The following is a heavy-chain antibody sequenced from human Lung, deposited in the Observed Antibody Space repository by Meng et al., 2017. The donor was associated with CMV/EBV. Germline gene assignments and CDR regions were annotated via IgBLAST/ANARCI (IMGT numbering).Heavy chain of an antibody. CDR1: GFSLSTSGVG. D-gene: IGHD3-22*01. Sequence: QITLKESGPTLVKPTXTLTLTCTFSGFSLSTSGVGVGWIRQPPGKALEWLALIYWDGDKRYSPSLENRLVITKDTSRNLVVLAMTNMDPVDTATYYCARQSYYDDSGYYFDYWGQGTLVTVSS. CDR3: ARQSYYDDSGYYFDY. V-gene: IGHV2-5*02. J-gene: IGHJ4*02. CDR2: IYWDGDK.